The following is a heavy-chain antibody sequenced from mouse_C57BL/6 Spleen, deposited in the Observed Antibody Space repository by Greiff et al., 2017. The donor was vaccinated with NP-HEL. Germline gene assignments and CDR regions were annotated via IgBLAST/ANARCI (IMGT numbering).Heavy chain of an antibody. Sequence: VQLQQSGAELVRPGASVKLSCKASGYTFTDYYINWVKQRPGQGLEWIARIYPGSGNTYYNEKFKGKATLTAEKSSSTAYMQLSSLTSEDSAVYFCARPYGSPFDYWGQGTTLTVSS. D-gene: IGHD1-1*01. CDR1: GYTFTDYY. CDR3: ARPYGSPFDY. V-gene: IGHV1-76*01. J-gene: IGHJ2*01. CDR2: IYPGSGNT.